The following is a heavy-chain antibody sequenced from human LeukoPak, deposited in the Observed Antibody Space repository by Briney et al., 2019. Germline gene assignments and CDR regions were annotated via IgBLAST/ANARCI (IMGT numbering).Heavy chain of an antibody. V-gene: IGHV4-59*01. CDR1: GDSIRGYF. CDR3: ARDRPGGSSLDY. D-gene: IGHD6-13*01. J-gene: IGHJ4*02. CDR2: VHHSGTS. Sequence: PSETLSLTCAVSGDSIRGYFWSWIRLSPGKGLEWIGYVHHSGTSSYKPSLESRVTISLDTSENQFSLTLKSVTAADTALYYCARDRPGGSSLDYWGQGTLVSVSS.